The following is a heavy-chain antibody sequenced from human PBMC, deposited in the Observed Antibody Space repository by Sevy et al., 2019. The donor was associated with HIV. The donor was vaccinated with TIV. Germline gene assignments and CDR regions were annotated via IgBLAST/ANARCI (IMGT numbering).Heavy chain of an antibody. CDR2: ISSSGSTI. J-gene: IGHJ4*02. V-gene: IGHV3-11*01. D-gene: IGHD5-18*01. CDR1: GFTFSDYY. Sequence: GGSLRLSCAASGFTFSDYYMNWIRQAPGKGLEWLSYISSSGSTIYYADSVKGRFTISRDNAKNSLYLQMNSLRAEDTAVYYCAREQGRKQLPHAFDYRGQGTLVTVSS. CDR3: AREQGRKQLPHAFDY.